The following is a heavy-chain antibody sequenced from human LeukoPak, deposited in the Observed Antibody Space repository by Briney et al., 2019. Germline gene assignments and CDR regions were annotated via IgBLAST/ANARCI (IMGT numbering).Heavy chain of an antibody. CDR3: ARGLYTSAWLDWFDP. V-gene: IGHV3-48*04. CDR2: IDGGISAM. D-gene: IGHD6-19*01. Sequence: GGSLRLSCAASGFIFSDYNMNWARQAPGEGLEWISYIDGGISAMFYADSVKGRFTISRDNAKNSLYLQMNSLRAEDTAVYYCARGLYTSAWLDWFDPWGQGTLVTVSS. CDR1: GFIFSDYN. J-gene: IGHJ5*02.